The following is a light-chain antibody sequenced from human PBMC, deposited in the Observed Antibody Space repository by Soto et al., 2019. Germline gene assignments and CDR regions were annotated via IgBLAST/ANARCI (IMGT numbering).Light chain of an antibody. CDR2: LDSDGSH. Sequence: QLVLTQSPSASASLGASVKLTCTHSSGHSSYAIAWHQQQPEKGPRYLMKLDSDGSHTKGDAIPDRFSGSSSGAERYLTISSLQSEDEADYYCQTWGTGIHVVFGGGTQLTVL. J-gene: IGLJ2*01. CDR1: SGHSSYA. CDR3: QTWGTGIHVV. V-gene: IGLV4-69*01.